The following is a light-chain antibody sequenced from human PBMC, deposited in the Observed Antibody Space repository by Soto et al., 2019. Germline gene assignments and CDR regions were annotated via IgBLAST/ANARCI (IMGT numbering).Light chain of an antibody. CDR2: AAS. CDR3: QQLKSYPLT. CDR1: QSISNY. Sequence: DIQMTQSPSSLSASVGDRVTITCRASQSISNYLNWCQQKPGKAPNLLIYAASSLQSGVPSRFSGSGSGTDFTLTISSLQPEDFATYCCQQLKSYPLTFGGGTKVDIK. V-gene: IGKV1-39*01. J-gene: IGKJ4*01.